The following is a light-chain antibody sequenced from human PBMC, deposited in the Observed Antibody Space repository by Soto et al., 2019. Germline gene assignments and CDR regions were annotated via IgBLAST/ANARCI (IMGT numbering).Light chain of an antibody. CDR2: GDN. CDR1: TSNIGAPYD. Sequence: QSVLTQPPSVSGAPGQRVSISCTGSTSNIGAPYDVHWYQHLPGTAPKLLIYGDNNRPSGVPDRFSGSKSGTSASLAISGLQSEDEADYYCAAWHDSLNGVLFGGGTKLTVL. J-gene: IGLJ2*01. V-gene: IGLV1-40*01. CDR3: AAWHDSLNGVL.